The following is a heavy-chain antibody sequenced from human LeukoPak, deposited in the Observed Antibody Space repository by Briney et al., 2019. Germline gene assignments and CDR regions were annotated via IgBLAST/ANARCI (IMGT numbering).Heavy chain of an antibody. CDR1: GFTFSSYE. CDR3: ARTDSGLYSHPGY. V-gene: IGHV3-48*03. Sequence: PGGSLRLSCAASGFTFSSYEMNWVRQAPGKGLEWISYISTSGSSINYADSVKGRFTISRDNAKNSLYLQMNSLRAEDTAVYYCARTDSGLYSHPGYWGQGTLVTVSS. CDR2: ISTSGSSI. J-gene: IGHJ4*02. D-gene: IGHD6-19*01.